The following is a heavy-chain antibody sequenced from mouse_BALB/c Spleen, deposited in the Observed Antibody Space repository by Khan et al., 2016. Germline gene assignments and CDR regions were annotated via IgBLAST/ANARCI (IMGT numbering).Heavy chain of an antibody. D-gene: IGHD3-1*01. J-gene: IGHJ4*01. CDR2: VKTYSGEA. CDR1: GYAFTNYG. Sequence: QIQLVQSGPEVKKPGETVKISCKTSGYAFTNYGMNWVKQAPGKGLKWMGWVKTYSGEATYAADFKGRFAFSLDTSASTAYLQINSLKNEDMATYVCSRRRLLDLYDAMDYWGQGTSVTVSS. V-gene: IGHV9-1*02. CDR3: SRRRLLDLYDAMDY.